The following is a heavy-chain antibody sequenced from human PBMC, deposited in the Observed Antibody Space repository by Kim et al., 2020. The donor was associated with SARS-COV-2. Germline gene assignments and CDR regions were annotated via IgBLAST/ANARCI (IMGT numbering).Heavy chain of an antibody. V-gene: IGHV4-34*01. CDR3: ARNPALRYFDWLSEVFDY. J-gene: IGHJ4*02. D-gene: IGHD3-9*01. Sequence: NSRVTISVDTSKNQFSRKLSSVTAADTAVYYCARNPALRYFDWLSEVFDYWGQGTLVTVSS.